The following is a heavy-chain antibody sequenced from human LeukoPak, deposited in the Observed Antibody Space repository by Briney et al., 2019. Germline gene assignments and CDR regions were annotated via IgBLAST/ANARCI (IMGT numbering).Heavy chain of an antibody. CDR2: ISASGDRT. D-gene: IGHD5-18*01. Sequence: PGGSLRLSCAASGFTFSSYTMNWVRQAPGKGLEWVSTISASGDRTWYADSVKGRFTISRDNSKNTLFLQLNSLRAEDTAVYYCASMISTHLTGTAMVLFYYWGQGTLVTVSS. CDR1: GFTFSSYT. V-gene: IGHV3-23*01. J-gene: IGHJ4*02. CDR3: ASMISTHLTGTAMVLFYY.